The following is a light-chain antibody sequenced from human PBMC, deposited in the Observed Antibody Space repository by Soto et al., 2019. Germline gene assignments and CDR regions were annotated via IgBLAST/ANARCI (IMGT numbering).Light chain of an antibody. CDR2: ANT. CDR1: SSNIGPTYD. CDR3: QSYDSSLSGYV. Sequence: QSVLTQPPSVSGAPGQRVTISCTGSSSNIGPTYDVHWYQQLPGTAPKLLIYANTNRPSRVPDRFSGSKSGTSASLAITGLQAEDEADYFCQSYDSSLSGYVFGTGTKVTVL. J-gene: IGLJ1*01. V-gene: IGLV1-40*01.